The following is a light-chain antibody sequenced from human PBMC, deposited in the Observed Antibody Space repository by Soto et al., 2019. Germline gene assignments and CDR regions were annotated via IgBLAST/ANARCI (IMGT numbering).Light chain of an antibody. Sequence: EIVLTQSPATLSLSPGETVTLSCRASQSVRSHLAWFQQKPGQAPRLLMYGVSTRATGMPARFSGSGSGTEFTLIISSLQSEDIADYYCQQYSDWPLTFGGGTKVEIK. V-gene: IGKV3D-15*01. CDR3: QQYSDWPLT. CDR1: QSVRSH. J-gene: IGKJ4*01. CDR2: GVS.